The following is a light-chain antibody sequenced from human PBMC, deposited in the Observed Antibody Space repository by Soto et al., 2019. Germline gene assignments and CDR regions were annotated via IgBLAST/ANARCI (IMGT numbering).Light chain of an antibody. CDR2: AAS. CDR3: QQSYSTPFP. CDR1: QSISGY. V-gene: IGKV1-39*01. Sequence: DIQMTQSPSSRSASVGHRVTITCRASQSISGYLNWYQPKPGQAPKLLIYAASSLQSGVPSRFSGSGSGTDFTLTISSLQPEDFATYYCQQSYSTPFPFGPGTKVDIK. J-gene: IGKJ3*01.